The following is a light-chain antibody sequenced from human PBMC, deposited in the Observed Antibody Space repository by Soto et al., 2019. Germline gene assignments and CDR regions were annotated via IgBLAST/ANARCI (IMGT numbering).Light chain of an antibody. CDR2: EVT. J-gene: IGLJ3*02. CDR3: SSYAGSKTL. Sequence: QSALTQTPSASGSPGQSVTISCTGTSSDVGNYNYVSWYQQHPGKAPKLMIYEVTKRPSGVPDRFSGSKSGNTASLTVSGLQAEDEADYYCSSYAGSKTLFGGGTQLTVL. CDR1: SSDVGNYNY. V-gene: IGLV2-8*01.